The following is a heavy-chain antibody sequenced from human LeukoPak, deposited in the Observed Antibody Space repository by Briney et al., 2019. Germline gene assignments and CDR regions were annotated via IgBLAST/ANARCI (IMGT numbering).Heavy chain of an antibody. CDR2: ISDSGGIT. CDR1: GFTFSSYP. Sequence: GGSLRLSCAASGFTFSSYPMTWVRQAPGKGPEWVSFISDSGGITYYADSVKGRFTISRDNSKNTLYLQMNSLRAEDTAVYYCAKNTQYSGYYDCWGQGTLVTVSS. J-gene: IGHJ4*02. D-gene: IGHD6-6*01. CDR3: AKNTQYSGYYDC. V-gene: IGHV3-23*01.